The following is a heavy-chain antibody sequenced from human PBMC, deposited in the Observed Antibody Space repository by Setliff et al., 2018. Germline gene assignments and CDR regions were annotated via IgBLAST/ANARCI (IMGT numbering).Heavy chain of an antibody. Sequence: PSETLSLTCTVSGGSISSYYWSWIRQPPGKRLEWIGYIYYSGSTNYNPSLESRVTISVDTSKNQFSLRLNSATAADTAVYYCARLRGAFDYWGQRTLVTVSS. D-gene: IGHD3-16*01. CDR3: ARLRGAFDY. J-gene: IGHJ4*02. V-gene: IGHV4-59*01. CDR2: IYYSGST. CDR1: GGSISSYY.